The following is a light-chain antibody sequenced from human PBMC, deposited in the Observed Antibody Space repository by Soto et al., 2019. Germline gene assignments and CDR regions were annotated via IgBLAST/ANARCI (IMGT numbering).Light chain of an antibody. CDR1: QDISDD. Sequence: AIQMTQSPSSLSASVGDRVSITCRASQDISDDLGWYQQKPGKAPKVLICGASILQSGVPSRFSGSGSGTDFTLTISSLQPEDFETYYCLQDYNYPWTFGQGTRVEIK. J-gene: IGKJ1*01. CDR3: LQDYNYPWT. CDR2: GAS. V-gene: IGKV1-6*01.